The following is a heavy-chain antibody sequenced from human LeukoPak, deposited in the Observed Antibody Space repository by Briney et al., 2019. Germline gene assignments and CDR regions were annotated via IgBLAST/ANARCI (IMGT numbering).Heavy chain of an antibody. J-gene: IGHJ6*02. CDR3: AARLPLYGMDV. Sequence: PGGFLRLSCVGSGLNFSTYYLTWVRQAPWKGLEWVVLFGTRHTHIFYADSVEGRFAISRDNSKNTVYLQMNSLRVEDTAVYYCAARLPLYGMDVWGQGTTVTVSS. CDR1: GLNFSTYY. V-gene: IGHV3-23*01. CDR2: FGTRHTHI. D-gene: IGHD2-21*02.